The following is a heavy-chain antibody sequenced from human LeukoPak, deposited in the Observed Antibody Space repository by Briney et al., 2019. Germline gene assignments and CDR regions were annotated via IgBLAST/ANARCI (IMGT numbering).Heavy chain of an antibody. Sequence: TGGSLRLSCAASGFTFSNYAMSWVRQAPGKGLEWVSAISGSAGSTYYADSVKGRFTISRDNAKNTLYLQMNSLRAEDTAVYYCAKDLEVSIHYYFDSWGQGTLVTVSS. CDR2: ISGSAGST. CDR1: GFTFSNYA. D-gene: IGHD2-21*01. J-gene: IGHJ4*02. CDR3: AKDLEVSIHYYFDS. V-gene: IGHV3-23*01.